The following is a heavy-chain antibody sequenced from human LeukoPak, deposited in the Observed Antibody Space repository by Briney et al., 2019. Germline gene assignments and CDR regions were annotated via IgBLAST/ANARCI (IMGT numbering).Heavy chain of an antibody. D-gene: IGHD3-3*01. V-gene: IGHV4-34*01. J-gene: IGHJ4*02. Sequence: GSLRLSCTGSGFTFGSYAMSWVRRAPGKGLEWIGEINHSGSTNYNPSLKSRVTISVDTSKNQFSLKLSSVTAADMAVYYCARYDFWSGYYGYWGQGTLVTVSS. CDR1: GFTFGSYA. CDR3: ARYDFWSGYYGY. CDR2: INHSGST.